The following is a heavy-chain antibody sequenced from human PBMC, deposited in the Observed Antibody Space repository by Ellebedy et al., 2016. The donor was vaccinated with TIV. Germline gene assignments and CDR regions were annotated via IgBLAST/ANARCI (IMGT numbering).Heavy chain of an antibody. CDR3: ARDGVNWFDP. V-gene: IGHV1-18*01. Sequence: KRQGRVTMTTDTSTSTAYMELRSLRSDDTAVYYCARDGVNWFDPWGQGTLVTVSS. D-gene: IGHD3-3*01. J-gene: IGHJ5*02.